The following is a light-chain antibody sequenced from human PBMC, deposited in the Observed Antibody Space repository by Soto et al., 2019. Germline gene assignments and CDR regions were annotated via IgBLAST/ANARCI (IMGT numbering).Light chain of an antibody. CDR2: VGTGGIVG. J-gene: IGLJ2*01. V-gene: IGLV9-49*01. Sequence: QAVVTQPPSASASLGASVTLTCTLSSDYSNYAVDWYQQRPGKGPRFVMRVGTGGIVGSKGDGIPDRFSALGSGLNRYLTIKNIQEEDESVYPCGADHGSGSDFSVVFGGGTKLTVL. CDR3: GADHGSGSDFSVV. CDR1: SDYSNYA.